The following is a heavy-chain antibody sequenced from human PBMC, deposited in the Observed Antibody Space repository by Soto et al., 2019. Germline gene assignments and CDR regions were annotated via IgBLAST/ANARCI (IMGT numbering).Heavy chain of an antibody. CDR3: AKDRLVVIPSGHQGYLDS. CDR1: GFSFSTYG. V-gene: IGHV3-30*18. D-gene: IGHD2-2*01. CDR2: ISFDGNKK. J-gene: IGHJ4*02. Sequence: VQLVESGGGVVQPGRSLRLSCEASGFSFSTYGMHWVRQAPGKGLEWLAVISFDGNKKDYADSVKGRFTISRDNSKKKLFLQINSVRAEDTAVYYCAKDRLVVIPSGHQGYLDSWGQGTLVTVSS.